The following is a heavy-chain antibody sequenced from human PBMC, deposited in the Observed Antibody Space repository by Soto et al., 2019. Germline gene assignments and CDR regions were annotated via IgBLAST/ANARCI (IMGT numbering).Heavy chain of an antibody. J-gene: IGHJ6*02. CDR3: ARDTLSFLEWLIARRRSTGPYGMDV. CDR1: GGTFSSYA. Sequence: SVKVSSKASGGTFSSYAISWVRQAPGQGLEWMGGLIPIFGTANYAQKFQGRVTITADESTSTAYMELSSLRSDDTAVYYCARDTLSFLEWLIARRRSTGPYGMDVWGQGTTVTVSS. CDR2: LIPIFGTA. D-gene: IGHD3-3*01. V-gene: IGHV1-69*13.